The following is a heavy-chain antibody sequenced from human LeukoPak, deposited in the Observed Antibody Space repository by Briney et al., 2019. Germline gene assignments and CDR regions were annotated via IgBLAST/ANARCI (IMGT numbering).Heavy chain of an antibody. Sequence: PGRSLRLSCAASGFTFDDYAMHWVRQAPGKGLEWVSGISWNSGSIGYADSVKGRFTVSRDNAKNSLYLQMNSLRAEDMALYYCAKDISHEVAGTEFDYWGQGTLVTVSS. CDR2: ISWNSGSI. V-gene: IGHV3-9*03. CDR3: AKDISHEVAGTEFDY. J-gene: IGHJ4*02. D-gene: IGHD6-19*01. CDR1: GFTFDDYA.